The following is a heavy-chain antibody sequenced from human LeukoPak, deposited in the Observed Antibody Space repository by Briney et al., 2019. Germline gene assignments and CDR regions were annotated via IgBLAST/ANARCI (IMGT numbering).Heavy chain of an antibody. J-gene: IGHJ4*02. CDR3: AKDERHGYGDYLPLPN. CDR1: GFTFRSYG. D-gene: IGHD4-17*01. CDR2: IWYDGSNK. Sequence: PGGSLRLSCAASGFTFRSYGMHWVRQAPGKGLEWVAVIWYDGSNKNYADSVKGRFTISRDNSKNMLYLQMNSLRAEDTAVYYCAKDERHGYGDYLPLPNWGQGTLVTVSS. V-gene: IGHV3-33*06.